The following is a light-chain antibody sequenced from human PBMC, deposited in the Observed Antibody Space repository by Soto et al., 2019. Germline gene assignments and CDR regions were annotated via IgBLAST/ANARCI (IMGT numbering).Light chain of an antibody. CDR2: GAS. Sequence: EIVLTQSPGTLSLSPGERATLSCRASQSVTSNFLAWYQQKPGQAPRLLIYGASIRATGIPDRFSGTGSGTDFTLTISRLEPADFAVYYCQQYGRLPRAFGQGTKVEIK. J-gene: IGKJ1*01. V-gene: IGKV3-20*01. CDR1: QSVTSNF. CDR3: QQYGRLPRA.